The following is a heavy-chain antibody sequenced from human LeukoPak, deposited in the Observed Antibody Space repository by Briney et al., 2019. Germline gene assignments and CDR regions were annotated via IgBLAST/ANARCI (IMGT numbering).Heavy chain of an antibody. V-gene: IGHV3-23*01. CDR2: ISGSGGST. D-gene: IGHD4-17*01. Sequence: GSLRLSCAASGFTFSSYAMSWVRQAPGKGLEWVSAISGSGGSTYYADSVKGRFTISRDNSKNTLYLQMNSLRAEDTAVYYCAREMAYEDGDYVSYYFDYWGQGTLVTVSS. J-gene: IGHJ4*02. CDR1: GFTFSSYA. CDR3: AREMAYEDGDYVSYYFDY.